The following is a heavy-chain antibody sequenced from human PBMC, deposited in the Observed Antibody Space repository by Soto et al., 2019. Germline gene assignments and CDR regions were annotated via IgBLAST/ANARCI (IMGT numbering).Heavy chain of an antibody. D-gene: IGHD6-13*01. CDR1: GGTFSSYA. CDR2: IIPIFGTA. CDR3: ARVPKRAGAGTCWFDP. J-gene: IGHJ5*02. Sequence: ASVKVSCKASGGTFSSYAISWVRQAPGQGLEWMGGIIPIFGTANYAQKFQGRVTITADKSTSTAYMELSSLRSEDTAVYYCARVPKRAGAGTCWFDPWGQGTLVTVSS. V-gene: IGHV1-69*06.